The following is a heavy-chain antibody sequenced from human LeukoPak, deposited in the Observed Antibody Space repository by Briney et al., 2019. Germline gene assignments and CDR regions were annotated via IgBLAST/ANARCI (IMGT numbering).Heavy chain of an antibody. J-gene: IGHJ4*02. CDR1: GGSFSGYY. CDR2: INHSGST. Sequence: SETLSLTCAVYGGSFSGYYWSWIRQPPGKGLEWIGEINHSGSTNYNPSLKSRVTISVDTSKNQFSLKLSSVTAADAAVYYRARGPPYFDYWGQGTLVTVSS. CDR3: ARGPPYFDY. V-gene: IGHV4-34*01.